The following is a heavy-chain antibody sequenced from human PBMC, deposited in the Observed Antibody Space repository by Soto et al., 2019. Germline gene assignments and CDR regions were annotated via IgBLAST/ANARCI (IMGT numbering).Heavy chain of an antibody. CDR2: IWYDGSNK. CDR3: ARELHDASGSSSCTWLDP. CDR1: GFTFSSYA. V-gene: IGHV3-33*01. Sequence: GGSLRLSCAASGFTFSSYAMHWVRQAPGKGLEWVAVIWYDGSNKYYADSVKGRFTISRDNSKNTLYLQMNSLRAEDTAVYYFARELHDASGSSSCTWLDPWGQGTLVTVSS. D-gene: IGHD3-10*01. J-gene: IGHJ5*02.